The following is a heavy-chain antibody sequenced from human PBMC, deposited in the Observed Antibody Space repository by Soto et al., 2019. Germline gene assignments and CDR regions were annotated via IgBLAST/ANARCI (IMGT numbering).Heavy chain of an antibody. J-gene: IGHJ5*02. CDR3: ARDTAFISSGVSNA. CDR2: ISDSVTTM. CDR1: GFTFSDYY. D-gene: IGHD3-22*01. Sequence: GGSLRLSCAASGFTFSDYYMSWQRQAPGKGLEWISHISDSVTTMYYAGSVKGRFTISRDNARKSLFLHMNSLRAEDTAVYYCARDTAFISSGVSNAWGQGTLVTVSS. V-gene: IGHV3-11*01.